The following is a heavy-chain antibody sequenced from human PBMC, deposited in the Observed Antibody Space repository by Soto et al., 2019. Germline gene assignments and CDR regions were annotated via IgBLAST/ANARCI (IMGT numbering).Heavy chain of an antibody. V-gene: IGHV4-39*01. J-gene: IGHJ4*02. Sequence: QLQLQESGPGLVKPSETLSLTCTVSGGSISNSSYYWGWIRQPPGKGLEWIGTIYYSGNTYYNPSLKSRVTISVDTSKNQLSLKLSSVTVADTAVYYCARPRWKDGIKWGLGTLVTVSS. CDR1: GGSISNSSYY. CDR2: IYYSGNT. D-gene: IGHD1-20*01. CDR3: ARPRWKDGIK.